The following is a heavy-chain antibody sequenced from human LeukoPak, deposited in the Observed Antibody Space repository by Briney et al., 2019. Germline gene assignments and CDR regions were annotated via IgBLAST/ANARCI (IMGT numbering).Heavy chain of an antibody. V-gene: IGHV1-2*02. CDR1: GGTLSSYA. Sequence: ASVKVSCKASGGTLSSYAISWVRQAPGQGLEWMGWINPNSGGTNYAQKFQGRVSMTRDTSISTAYMELSRLRSDDTAVYYCARGSVTMVRGVIRVLDYWGQGTLVTVSS. J-gene: IGHJ4*02. D-gene: IGHD3-10*01. CDR3: ARGSVTMVRGVIRVLDY. CDR2: INPNSGGT.